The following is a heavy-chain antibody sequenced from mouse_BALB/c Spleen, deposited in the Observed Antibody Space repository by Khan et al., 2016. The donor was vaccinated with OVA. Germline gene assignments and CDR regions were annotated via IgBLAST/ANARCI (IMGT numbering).Heavy chain of an antibody. J-gene: IGHJ4*01. CDR3: AKDRGYYAVDY. V-gene: IGHV2-3*01. Sequence: QVQLKESGPGLVAPSQSLSITCTVSGFSLTSYAVSWVRQPPGKGLEWLGVIWADGNKNFHSALRSRLSISKDNSKSQVFLKLNSLQTDDTATYYCAKDRGYYAVDYWGQGTSVTVSS. CDR2: IWADGNK. CDR1: GFSLTSYA.